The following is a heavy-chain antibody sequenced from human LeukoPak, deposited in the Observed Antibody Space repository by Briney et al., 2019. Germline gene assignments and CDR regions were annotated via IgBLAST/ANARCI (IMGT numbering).Heavy chain of an antibody. CDR2: ISGSGGST. CDR1: GFPFSSYA. Sequence: GGSLRLSCTASGFPFSSYAMSWVRQAPGKGLEWVSAISGSGGSTYYADSVKGRFTISRDNSKNTLYLQMNSLRAEDTAVYYCAKAPRRTIVGATSDPWGQGTLVTVSS. J-gene: IGHJ5*02. CDR3: AKAPRRTIVGATSDP. V-gene: IGHV3-23*01. D-gene: IGHD1-26*01.